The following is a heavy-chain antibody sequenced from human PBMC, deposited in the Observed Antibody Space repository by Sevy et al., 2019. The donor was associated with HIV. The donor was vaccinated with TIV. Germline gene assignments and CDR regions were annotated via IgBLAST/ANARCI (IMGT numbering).Heavy chain of an antibody. J-gene: IGHJ5*02. CDR2: FDPQYGET. Sequence: ASVKVSCKVSGYTLTKLSIHWVRQAPGKGLEWMGDFDPQYGETIYAQRFQGRVTMTADTSTDTVNMELSSLTSEDTAVYYCAIVGLRYCSVASCYQGDWFDPWGQGTLVTVSS. V-gene: IGHV1-24*01. CDR3: AIVGLRYCSVASCYQGDWFDP. CDR1: GYTLTKLS. D-gene: IGHD2-15*01.